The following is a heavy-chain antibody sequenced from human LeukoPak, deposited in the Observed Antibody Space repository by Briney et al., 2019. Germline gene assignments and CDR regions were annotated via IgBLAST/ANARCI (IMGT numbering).Heavy chain of an antibody. V-gene: IGHV4-4*09. CDR1: GGSSSSDY. CDR3: ARMTTKVYYYMDV. Sequence: SEALSLTCTVAGGSSSSDYWSWIRQPPGKGVEWSGYIYSSGSTNYNPSLESRVTISVDTSKNQFSLKLSSVTAADTAVYYCARMTTKVYYYMDVWGKGTTVAVFS. D-gene: IGHD4-11*01. CDR2: IYSSGST. J-gene: IGHJ6*03.